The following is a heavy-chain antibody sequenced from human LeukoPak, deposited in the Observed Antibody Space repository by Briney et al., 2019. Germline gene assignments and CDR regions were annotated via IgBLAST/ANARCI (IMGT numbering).Heavy chain of an antibody. CDR1: GGSISSYY. CDR3: ARLQDYYGSSGYPHAFDI. Sequence: SETLSLTCTVSGGSISSYYWSWIRQPPGKGLEWIGYIYYSGSTNYNPSLKSRVTISVDTSKNQFSLKLSSVTAADTAVYYCARLQDYYGSSGYPHAFDIWGQGTMVTVSS. D-gene: IGHD3-22*01. V-gene: IGHV4-59*01. J-gene: IGHJ3*02. CDR2: IYYSGST.